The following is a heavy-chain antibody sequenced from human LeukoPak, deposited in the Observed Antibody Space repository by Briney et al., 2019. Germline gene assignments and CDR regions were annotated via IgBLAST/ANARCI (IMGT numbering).Heavy chain of an antibody. D-gene: IGHD2-21*02. Sequence: SETLSLTCTVSGGSMSSSSYDWGWIREPGGKGLEWIGSIYYSGSTYYNPSLKRPLTISVDTSKNQFSLKLSSVTAADTAVYYCARGLEVVTAISQGWFDPWGQGTLVTVSS. CDR3: ARGLEVVTAISQGWFDP. J-gene: IGHJ5*02. CDR2: IYYSGST. V-gene: IGHV4-39*01. CDR1: GGSMSSSSYD.